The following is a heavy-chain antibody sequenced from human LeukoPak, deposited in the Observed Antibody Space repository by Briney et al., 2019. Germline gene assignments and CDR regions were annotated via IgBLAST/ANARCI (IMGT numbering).Heavy chain of an antibody. D-gene: IGHD5-12*01. CDR1: GGSISGYY. J-gene: IGHJ4*02. CDR2: IAHNGPP. V-gene: IGHV4-34*01. CDR3: ARLSEWLRLSFDS. Sequence: SETLSLTCTVQGGSISGYYWSWIRQAPGKRLEWIGDIAHNGPPEHNPSLNPSLKSRVTISVDTSKNQFSLKLTSVTAADTAVYYCARLSEWLRLSFDSWGQGTLVAVSS.